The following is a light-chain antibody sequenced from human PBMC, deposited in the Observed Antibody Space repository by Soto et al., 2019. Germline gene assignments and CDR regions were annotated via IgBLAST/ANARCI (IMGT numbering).Light chain of an antibody. CDR1: SSDVGGYNY. J-gene: IGLJ2*01. CDR2: DVS. Sequence: QSALTQPASVSGSPGQSITSSCTGTSSDVGGYNYVSWYQQHPGKAPKLMIYDVSNRPSGVSNSFSGSKSGNTASLTISGLQAEDEADYYCSSYTSSSTLVFGGGTKLTVL. CDR3: SSYTSSSTLV. V-gene: IGLV2-14*01.